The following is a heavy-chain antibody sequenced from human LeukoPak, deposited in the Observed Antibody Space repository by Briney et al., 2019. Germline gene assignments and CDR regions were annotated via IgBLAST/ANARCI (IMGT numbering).Heavy chain of an antibody. CDR3: ARERSSGWYRY. Sequence: GGSLRLSCAASEFTFSSYWMSWVRQAPGKGPEWVANIKQDGSEKYYVDSVKGRFTISRDNAKNSLYLQMNSLRAEDTAVYYCARERSSGWYRYWGQGTLVTVSS. D-gene: IGHD6-19*01. J-gene: IGHJ4*02. V-gene: IGHV3-7*01. CDR1: EFTFSSYW. CDR2: IKQDGSEK.